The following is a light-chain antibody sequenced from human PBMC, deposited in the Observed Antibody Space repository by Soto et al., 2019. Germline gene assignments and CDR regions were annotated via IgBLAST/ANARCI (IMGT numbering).Light chain of an antibody. CDR1: ALPKQY. J-gene: IGLJ2*01. Sequence: SYELTQPPSVSVSPGQTARITCSGDALPKQYAYWYQQTPGQAPVLVIYKDSERPSGIPERFSGSSSGTTVTLTISGVQAEDEADYYCQSADNSVTSYVLFGGGTKLTVL. CDR2: KDS. V-gene: IGLV3-25*03. CDR3: QSADNSVTSYVL.